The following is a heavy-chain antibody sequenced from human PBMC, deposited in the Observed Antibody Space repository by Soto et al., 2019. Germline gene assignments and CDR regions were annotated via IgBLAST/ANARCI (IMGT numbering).Heavy chain of an antibody. D-gene: IGHD6-13*01. CDR2: VYNSGST. J-gene: IGHJ4*02. Sequence: SETLSLTCTVPGGSISSNYWTWIRQPPGKGLEWIGYVYNSGSTNYNPSLKSRVTISEDTSKSQFSLKVNSMTAADTAVYYCARYRREAVAGYTLDNWGQGILVTVSS. V-gene: IGHV4-59*01. CDR1: GGSISSNY. CDR3: ARYRREAVAGYTLDN.